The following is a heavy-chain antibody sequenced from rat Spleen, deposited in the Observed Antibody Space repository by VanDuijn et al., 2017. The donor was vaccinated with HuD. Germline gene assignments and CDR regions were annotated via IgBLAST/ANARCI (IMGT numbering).Heavy chain of an antibody. D-gene: IGHD1-12*03. CDR2: ISYEGTST. CDR3: ARFYDGYYHGPVLGVMDA. V-gene: IGHV5-22*01. Sequence: EVQLVESGGGLAQPGRSMKLSCAASGFTFSDYYMAWVRQAPKKGLEWVASISYEGTSTYYGDSVKGRFTISRDNGKSTLYLQMNSLRSEDTATYYCARFYDGYYHGPVLGVMDAWGQGASVTVSS. J-gene: IGHJ4*01. CDR1: GFTFSDYY.